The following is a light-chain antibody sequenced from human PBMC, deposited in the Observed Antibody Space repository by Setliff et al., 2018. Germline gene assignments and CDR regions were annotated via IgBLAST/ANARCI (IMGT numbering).Light chain of an antibody. J-gene: IGLJ1*01. V-gene: IGLV2-8*01. CDR2: EVS. CDR3: SSYAGSNNYV. Sequence: QSALAQPPSASGSPGQSVTISCTGTSSDVGGYNYVSWYQQHPGKAPKLMIYEVSKWPSGVPDRFSGSKSGNTASLTVSGLQAEGEADYYCSSYAGSNNYVFGTGTKVTVL. CDR1: SSDVGGYNY.